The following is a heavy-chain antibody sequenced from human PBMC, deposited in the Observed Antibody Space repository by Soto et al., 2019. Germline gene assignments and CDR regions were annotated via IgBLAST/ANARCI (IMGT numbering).Heavy chain of an antibody. Sequence: SETLSLTCAVYGGSFSGYYWSWIRQPPGKGLEWIGEINHSGSTNYNPSLKSRVTISVDTSKNQFSLKLSSVTAADTAVYYCARGLLAGRAQKRGLVIDVWGQGSLVTGSS. CDR2: INHSGST. CDR3: ARGLLAGRAQKRGLVIDV. CDR1: GGSFSGYY. V-gene: IGHV4-34*01. J-gene: IGHJ4*02. D-gene: IGHD6-19*01.